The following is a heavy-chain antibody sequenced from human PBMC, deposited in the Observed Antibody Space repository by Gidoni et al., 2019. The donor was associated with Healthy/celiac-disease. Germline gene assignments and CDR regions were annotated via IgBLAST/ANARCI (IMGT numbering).Heavy chain of an antibody. V-gene: IGHV1-2*05. D-gene: IGHD6-19*01. CDR1: GHTFTGYY. Sequence: QVQLVQSGAEVKKPGASVKVSCKASGHTFTGYYMHWVRQAPGQGLEWMGRINPSSGGTNYAQKFQGRVTMTRDTSIRTAYMELSRLRSDDTGVYYCARAGPIAVAGRAFDIWGQGTMVTVSS. CDR3: ARAGPIAVAGRAFDI. CDR2: INPSSGGT. J-gene: IGHJ3*02.